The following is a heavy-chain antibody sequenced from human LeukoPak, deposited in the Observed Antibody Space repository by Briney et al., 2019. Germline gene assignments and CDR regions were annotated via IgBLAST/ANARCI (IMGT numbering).Heavy chain of an antibody. CDR3: AIPPRSDGYCFFDY. V-gene: IGHV1-2*02. D-gene: IGHD2-21*02. J-gene: IGHJ4*02. Sequence: GASVKVSCKASGYTFTNYYMHWVRQAPGQGPEWMGWINPNTGGTKYAQKFQGRVTMTRDTSISTAYMELSRLTSGDTAVYYCAIPPRSDGYCFFDYWGQGTLVTVSS. CDR1: GYTFTNYY. CDR2: INPNTGGT.